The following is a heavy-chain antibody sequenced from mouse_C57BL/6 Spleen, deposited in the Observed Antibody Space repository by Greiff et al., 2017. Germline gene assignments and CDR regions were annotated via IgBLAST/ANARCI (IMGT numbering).Heavy chain of an antibody. CDR2: IDPSDSAT. D-gene: IGHD1-1*01. CDR3: ARREGTTVVKDY. J-gene: IGHJ4*01. Sequence: VKLMESGPELVRPGTSVKLSCKASGYTFTSYWMHWVKQRPGQGLEWIGVIDPSDSATNYNQKFKGKATLTVDTSSSTAYMQLSSLTSEDSAVYYCARREGTTVVKDYWGQGTTVTVSS. V-gene: IGHV1-59*01. CDR1: GYTFTSYW.